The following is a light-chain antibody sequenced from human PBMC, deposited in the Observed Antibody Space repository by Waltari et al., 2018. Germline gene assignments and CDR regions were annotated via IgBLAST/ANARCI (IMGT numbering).Light chain of an antibody. CDR3: CSYAGGTASIL. Sequence: QSALTQPASVSGSPGQSITISCTGTSSDVGSHNLVSWYQHHPGKAPKLMIYENTKRRSGVSNRFAGAKSGNTASLTISGLQAEDEADYYCCSYAGGTASILLGGGTKLTVL. CDR1: SSDVGSHNL. J-gene: IGLJ2*01. CDR2: ENT. V-gene: IGLV2-23*01.